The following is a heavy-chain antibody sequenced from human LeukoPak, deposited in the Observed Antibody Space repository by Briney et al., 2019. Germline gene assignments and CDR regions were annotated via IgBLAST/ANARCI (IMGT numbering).Heavy chain of an antibody. J-gene: IGHJ3*02. V-gene: IGHV4-34*01. D-gene: IGHD2-15*01. Sequence: SETLSLTCAIHGGSFSGYYWSSIRQPPGKGLEWIGEINHSGSTNYNPSLKSRVTISVDTSKNQFSLKLSSVTDADTAVYYCASYCSGGSCYAALDIWGQGTMVTVSS. CDR1: GGSFSGYY. CDR3: ASYCSGGSCYAALDI. CDR2: INHSGST.